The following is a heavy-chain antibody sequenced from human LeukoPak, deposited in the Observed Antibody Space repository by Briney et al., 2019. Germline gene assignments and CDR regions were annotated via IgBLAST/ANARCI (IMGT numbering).Heavy chain of an antibody. CDR2: INGDATSI. D-gene: IGHD3-22*01. CDR3: VRESGKYRNDNRGHYYVDPDNFDY. CDR1: GFSVTDFW. J-gene: IGHJ4*02. V-gene: IGHV3-74*01. Sequence: GGSLRLSCAGSGFSVTDFWMHWVRQAPGRGLVWVSRINGDATSIRYADSVKGRFTISRDSAKNTLYLEMNSLRAEDTAVYYCVRESGKYRNDNRGHYYVDPDNFDYWGQGTVVTVSS.